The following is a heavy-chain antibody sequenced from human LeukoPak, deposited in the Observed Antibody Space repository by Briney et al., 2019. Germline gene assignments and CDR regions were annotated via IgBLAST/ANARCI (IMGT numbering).Heavy chain of an antibody. CDR1: GGSFSGYY. J-gene: IGHJ4*02. V-gene: IGHV4-59*08. CDR2: IYYSRST. CDR3: ARHRPLSMVRGRGYFDY. D-gene: IGHD3-10*01. Sequence: SETLSLTCAVYGGSFSGYYWSWIRQPPGKGLEWIGYIYYSRSTNYNSSFKSRVTISIDTSKNQFSLKLSSVTAADTAVYYCARHRPLSMVRGRGYFDYWGQGTLVTVSS.